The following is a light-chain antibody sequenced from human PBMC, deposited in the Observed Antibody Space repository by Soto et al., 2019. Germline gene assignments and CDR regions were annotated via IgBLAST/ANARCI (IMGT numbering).Light chain of an antibody. CDR1: QSISSW. CDR2: AAS. V-gene: IGKV1-5*01. J-gene: IGKJ5*01. Sequence: DIQMTQSPSTLSASVGDRVTITCRASQSISSWLAWYQQKPGKAPKLLIYAASSLQSGVPSRFSGSGSGTEFTLTISSLQSEDFAVYYCQQYSNWPPITFGQGTRLEIK. CDR3: QQYSNWPPIT.